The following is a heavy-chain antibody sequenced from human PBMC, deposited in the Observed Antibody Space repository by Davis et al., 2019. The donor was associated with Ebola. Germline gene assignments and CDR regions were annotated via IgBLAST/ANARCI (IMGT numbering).Heavy chain of an antibody. D-gene: IGHD3-16*02. V-gene: IGHV3-48*02. CDR3: ASSLITFGGGIAD. CDR2: ISSSTSTI. Sequence: GESLKISCAASGFTFSTYSMTWVRQTPGKGLQWVSYISSSTSTIYYADSVKGRFTISRDNAKNSLYLQMNSLRDEDTAVYYCASSLITFGGGIADWGQGTLVTVSS. J-gene: IGHJ4*02. CDR1: GFTFSTYS.